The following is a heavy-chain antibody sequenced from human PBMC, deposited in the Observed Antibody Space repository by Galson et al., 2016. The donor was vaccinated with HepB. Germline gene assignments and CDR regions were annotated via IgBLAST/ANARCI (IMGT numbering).Heavy chain of an antibody. CDR3: AREYMGGWFDY. CDR2: IYPSGGST. CDR1: GYTFTTYY. Sequence: SVKVSCKASGYTFTTYYLHWVRQAPGQGLEWMGVIYPSGGSTASAQKFQGRVTMTRDTSTSTVNMELNSLRSEDTAVYYYAREYMGGWFDYWGQGTLVTVSS. V-gene: IGHV1-46*01. D-gene: IGHD3-16*01. J-gene: IGHJ4*02.